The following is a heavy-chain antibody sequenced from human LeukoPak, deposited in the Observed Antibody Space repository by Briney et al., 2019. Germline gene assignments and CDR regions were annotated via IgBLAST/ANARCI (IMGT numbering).Heavy chain of an antibody. V-gene: IGHV4-4*07. J-gene: IGHJ6*03. CDR3: AREGTTVSRYYYYYMDV. CDR1: GGSISSYY. D-gene: IGHD4-11*01. Sequence: ASETLSLTCTVSGGSISSYYWSWIRQPAGKGLEWIGRIYTSGSTNYNPSLKSRVTMSLDTSKNQFSLKLSSVTAADTAVYYCAREGTTVSRYYYYYMDVWGKGTTVTVSS. CDR2: IYTSGST.